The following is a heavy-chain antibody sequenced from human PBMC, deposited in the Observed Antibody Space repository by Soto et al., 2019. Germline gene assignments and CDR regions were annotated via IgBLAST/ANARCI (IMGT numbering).Heavy chain of an antibody. J-gene: IGHJ3*01. CDR3: ARGDVFDL. V-gene: IGHV4-4*07. Sequence: QVQLQESGPGLVKPSETVSLICTVYGDSISGYYWSWIRQPAGKGLEWIGRIYSSGNVNYNPSLKSRVSMSVDMSKNQFSLKVTSVTAADTAMYYCARGDVFDLWGQGTKVTVSS. CDR2: IYSSGNV. CDR1: GDSISGYY.